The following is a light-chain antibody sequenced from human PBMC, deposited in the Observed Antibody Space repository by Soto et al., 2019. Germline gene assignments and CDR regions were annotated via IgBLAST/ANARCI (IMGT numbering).Light chain of an antibody. V-gene: IGKV3-20*01. CDR2: GAT. CDR1: QSISSY. CDR3: QQYGSSPRT. Sequence: EVVLTQSPDTLSLPPGERATLSCRASQSISSYLAWYQQKPGQAPRLLIYGATYRATGIPDRFSGSGSGTDFTLTISRLEPEDFAVYYCQQYGSSPRTFGQGTKVDIK. J-gene: IGKJ1*01.